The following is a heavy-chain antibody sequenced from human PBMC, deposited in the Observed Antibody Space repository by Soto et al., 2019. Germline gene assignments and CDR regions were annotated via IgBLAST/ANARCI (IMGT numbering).Heavy chain of an antibody. Sequence: SVKVSCKASGGTFSTYTISWVRQAPGQGLEWMGRIIPILGIANYAQKFKGRVTITADKSTSTAYMELSSLRSEDTAVYYCATLQNPPSNAFDIWGQGTMVTVSS. CDR2: IIPILGIA. V-gene: IGHV1-69*02. D-gene: IGHD4-4*01. CDR3: ATLQNPPSNAFDI. CDR1: GGTFSTYT. J-gene: IGHJ3*02.